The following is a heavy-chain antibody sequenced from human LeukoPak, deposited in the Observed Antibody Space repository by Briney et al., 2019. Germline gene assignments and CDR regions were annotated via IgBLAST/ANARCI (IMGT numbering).Heavy chain of an antibody. CDR3: AKDKGPHISSSGF. J-gene: IGHJ1*01. V-gene: IGHV3-30*02. D-gene: IGHD6-6*01. CDR2: IWYGGTKK. CDR1: GFTFSSHG. Sequence: GGSLRLSCAASGFTFSSHGMHWVRQAPGQGLEWVATIWYGGTKKFYADHVKGRFTISRDNSENMLYLQMSRLTGEDAGTYYCAKDKGPHISSSGFWGQGTVVTVSS.